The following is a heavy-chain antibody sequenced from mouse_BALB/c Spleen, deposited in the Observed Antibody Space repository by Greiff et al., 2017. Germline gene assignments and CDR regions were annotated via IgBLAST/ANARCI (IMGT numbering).Heavy chain of an antibody. J-gene: IGHJ2*01. CDR3: ARHGVYSPYYFDY. CDR1: GFTFSSYT. Sequence: DVKLVESGGGLVQPGGSLKLSCAASGFTFSSYTMSWVRQTPEKRLEWVAYISNGGGSTYYPDTVKGRFTISRDNAKNTLYLQMSSLKSEDTAMYYCARHGVYSPYYFDYWGQGTTLTVSS. V-gene: IGHV5-12-2*01. D-gene: IGHD2-12*01. CDR2: ISNGGGST.